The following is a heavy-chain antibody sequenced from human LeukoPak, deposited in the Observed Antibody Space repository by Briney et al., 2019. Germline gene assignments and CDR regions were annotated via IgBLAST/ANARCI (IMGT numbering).Heavy chain of an antibody. J-gene: IGHJ4*02. CDR1: GFPFDDYG. V-gene: IGHV3-21*01. CDR2: ISSSSSYI. D-gene: IGHD5-18*01. Sequence: PGGSLRLSCAASGFPFDDYGMNWVRQGPGKGLEWVSSISSSSSYIYYADSVKGRFTISRDNAKNSLYLQMNSLRAEDTAVYYCARDLSGYSYGYDYWGQGTLVTVSS. CDR3: ARDLSGYSYGYDY.